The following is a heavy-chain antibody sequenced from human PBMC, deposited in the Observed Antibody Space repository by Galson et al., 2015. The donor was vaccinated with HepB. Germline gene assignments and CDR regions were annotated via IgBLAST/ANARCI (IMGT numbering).Heavy chain of an antibody. J-gene: IGHJ4*02. CDR2: ISYDGSNK. CDR1: GFTFSSYG. D-gene: IGHD3-22*01. CDR3: AGTGSGYYYDCIDY. V-gene: IGHV3-30*03. Sequence: SLRLSCAASGFTFSSYGMHWVRQAPGKGLEWVAVISYDGSNKYYADSVKGRFTISRDNSKNTLYLQMNSLRAEDTAVYYCAGTGSGYYYDCIDYWGQGTLVTVSS.